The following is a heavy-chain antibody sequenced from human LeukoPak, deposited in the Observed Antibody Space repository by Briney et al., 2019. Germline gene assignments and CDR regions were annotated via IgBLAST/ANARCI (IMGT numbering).Heavy chain of an antibody. V-gene: IGHV3-66*01. J-gene: IGHJ4*02. CDR1: GFTVSSNY. Sequence: QPGGSLRLSCAASGFTVSSNYMSWVRQAPGKGLEWVSIIYSGGSTYYADSVKGRFTISRDNSKNPLYLQMNSLRAEDTAVYYCARANWGHPMYYFDYWGQGTLVTVSS. D-gene: IGHD7-27*01. CDR3: ARANWGHPMYYFDY. CDR2: IYSGGST.